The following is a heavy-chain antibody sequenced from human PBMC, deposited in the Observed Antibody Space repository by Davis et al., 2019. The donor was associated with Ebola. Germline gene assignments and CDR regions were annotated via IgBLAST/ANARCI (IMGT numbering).Heavy chain of an antibody. D-gene: IGHD3-22*01. Sequence: MPSETLSLTCTVSGGSISSYYWSWIRQPPGKGLEWIGYIYYSGSTYYNPSLKSRVTISVDTSKNQFSLKLSSVTAADTAVYYCARLGNYYDSSGYHGLDYWGQGTLVTVSS. CDR1: GGSISSYY. V-gene: IGHV4-59*08. CDR2: IYYSGST. J-gene: IGHJ4*02. CDR3: ARLGNYYDSSGYHGLDY.